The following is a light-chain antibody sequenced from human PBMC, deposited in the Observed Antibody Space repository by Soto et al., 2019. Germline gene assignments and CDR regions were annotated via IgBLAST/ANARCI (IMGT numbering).Light chain of an antibody. J-gene: IGKJ1*01. CDR2: GAS. Sequence: EVVFTQTPGTLSFSPGGRASLSCRASQSVGTFLAWYQQRSGQAPRLLIYGASTRASGIPDRFSGSGSGTDFTLTISRLEPEDFGVYYCQQYGSSLTFGQGTKVDIK. V-gene: IGKV3-20*01. CDR1: QSVGTF. CDR3: QQYGSSLT.